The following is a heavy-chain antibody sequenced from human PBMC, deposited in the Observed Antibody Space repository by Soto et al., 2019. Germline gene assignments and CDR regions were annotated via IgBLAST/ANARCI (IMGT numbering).Heavy chain of an antibody. V-gene: IGHV1-69*01. D-gene: IGHD3-22*01. CDR1: GGTFSSYA. Sequence: QVPLVKSGDEVKKPGSSVKVSCKASGGTFSSYAISWVRQAPGQGLEWMGGIIPIFGTANYAQKFQGRVTITADESTRTAYMELSSLRTEDTAVYYCARVSLGAWLLRYHYFDYWGQGTLVTVSS. CDR2: IIPIFGTA. J-gene: IGHJ4*02. CDR3: ARVSLGAWLLRYHYFDY.